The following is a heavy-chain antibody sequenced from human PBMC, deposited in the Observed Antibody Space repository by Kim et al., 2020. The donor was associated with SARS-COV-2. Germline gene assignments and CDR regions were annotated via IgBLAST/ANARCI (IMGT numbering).Heavy chain of an antibody. J-gene: IGHJ6*03. CDR1: GCTFSSYG. CDR2: IWLDGSNK. Sequence: GGSLRLSCAASGCTFSSYGMNWVRQAPGKGLEWVGVIWLDGSNKYYIDSVKGRFTISRDNSKNTLYLQMNSVIVEDTAVYYCARGRGRYYYYMDVWGKGT. V-gene: IGHV3-33*01. CDR3: ARGRGRYYYYMDV. D-gene: IGHD3-10*01.